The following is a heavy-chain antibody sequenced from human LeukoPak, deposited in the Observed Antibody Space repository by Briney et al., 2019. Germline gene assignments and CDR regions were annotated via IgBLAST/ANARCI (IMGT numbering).Heavy chain of an antibody. Sequence: ASVKVSCKASGGTFSSYAISWVRQAPGQGLEWMGRIIPILGIANYAQKFQGRVTITADKSTSTAYMELSSLRSEDTAVYYCASGGSVVVTAIDYWGQGTLVTVSS. D-gene: IGHD2-21*02. CDR2: IIPILGIA. CDR1: GGTFSSYA. J-gene: IGHJ4*02. V-gene: IGHV1-69*04. CDR3: ASGGSVVVTAIDY.